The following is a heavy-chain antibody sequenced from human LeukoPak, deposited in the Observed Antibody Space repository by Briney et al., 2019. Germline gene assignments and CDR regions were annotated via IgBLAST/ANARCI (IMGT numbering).Heavy chain of an antibody. CDR3: ARSMGYGDYGDIDY. V-gene: IGHV1-2*02. CDR2: INPNSGGT. D-gene: IGHD4-17*01. J-gene: IGHJ4*02. Sequence: ASMKVSCKASGYTFTGYYMHWVRQAPGQGLEWMGWINPNSGGTNYAQKFQGRVTMTRDTSISTAYMELSRLRSDDTAVYYCARSMGYGDYGDIDYWGQGTLVTISS. CDR1: GYTFTGYY.